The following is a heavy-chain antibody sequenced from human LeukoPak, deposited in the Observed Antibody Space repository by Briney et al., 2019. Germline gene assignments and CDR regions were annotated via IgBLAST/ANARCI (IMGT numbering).Heavy chain of an antibody. D-gene: IGHD4-11*01. V-gene: IGHV3-23*01. CDR3: ARENSNYPRYYYYYGMDV. CDR1: GFTSSSYA. Sequence: PGGSLRLSCAASGFTSSSYAMSWVRQAPGKGLEWLSAISGSGDSTYYADSVKGRFTISRDNSKNTLYLQMNSLRAEDTAVYYCARENSNYPRYYYYYGMDVWGQGTTVTVSS. CDR2: ISGSGDST. J-gene: IGHJ6*02.